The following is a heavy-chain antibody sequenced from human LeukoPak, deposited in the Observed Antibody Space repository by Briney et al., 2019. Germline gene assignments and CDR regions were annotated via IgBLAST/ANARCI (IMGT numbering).Heavy chain of an antibody. CDR2: INPNSGGT. J-gene: IGHJ6*04. D-gene: IGHD1-20*01. CDR1: GYTFTGYY. CDR3: ARGVQYNWKAMDV. Sequence: ASVKVSCKASGYTFTGYYMHWVRQAPGQGLEWMGRINPNSGGTNYAQKFRGRVTMTRDTSISTAYMELSRLRSDDTAVYYCARGVQYNWKAMDVWGKGTTVTVSS. V-gene: IGHV1-2*06.